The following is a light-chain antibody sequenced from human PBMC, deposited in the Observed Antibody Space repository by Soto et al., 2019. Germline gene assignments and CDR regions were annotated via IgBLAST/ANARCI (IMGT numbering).Light chain of an antibody. Sequence: EIMMTQSPATLSVSPGERATLSCRASQSVSSNLAWYQQKPGQAPRLLIYGASTRATDIPARFTGSGSGTEFTLTISSLQSEDFAVYYCQQYNNWPPGKYTFGQGTKLEIK. V-gene: IGKV3-15*01. J-gene: IGKJ2*01. CDR3: QQYNNWPPGKYT. CDR2: GAS. CDR1: QSVSSN.